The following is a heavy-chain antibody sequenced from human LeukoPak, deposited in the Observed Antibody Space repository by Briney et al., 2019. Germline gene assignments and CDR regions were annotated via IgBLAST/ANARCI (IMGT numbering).Heavy chain of an antibody. CDR1: GFTFGSYG. CDR2: ISNDGSIT. Sequence: GGSLRLSCAASGFTFGSYGMHWVRQAPGKGLEWVEVISNDGSITKYGDSVRGRFTISRDNSKNTLYVQMNSLRTDDAAVYYCAKSKSPYPMDYIFAFWGQGTRVTVSS. J-gene: IGHJ4*02. CDR3: AKSKSPYPMDYIFAF. D-gene: IGHD4-11*01. V-gene: IGHV3-30*18.